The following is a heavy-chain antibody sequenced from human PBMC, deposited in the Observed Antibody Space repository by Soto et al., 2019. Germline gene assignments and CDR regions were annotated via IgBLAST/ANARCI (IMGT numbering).Heavy chain of an antibody. D-gene: IGHD5-18*01. V-gene: IGHV4-31*01. Sequence: QVQLQESGPGLVKPSQTLSLTCTVSGGSISSGGYYWSWIRQPPGKGLEWIGHIDDSGSTYYNPAMTTPVTISLDTYKNQFSLKLISVTAAATAVYYCARGYSYGQYWGQATLVTVSS. CDR1: GGSISSGGYY. CDR2: IDDSGST. CDR3: ARGYSYGQY. J-gene: IGHJ4*02.